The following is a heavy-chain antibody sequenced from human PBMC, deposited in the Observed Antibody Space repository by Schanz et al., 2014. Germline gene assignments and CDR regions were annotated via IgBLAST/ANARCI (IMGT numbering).Heavy chain of an antibody. J-gene: IGHJ4*02. CDR2: IYSGGST. V-gene: IGHV3-66*01. CDR3: ARGGRDGIRASNYFDS. D-gene: IGHD3-10*01. CDR1: GFIVSDNY. Sequence: DVQLVESGGGLVQPGGSLRLSCAASGFIVSDNYMHWVRQAPGKGLEWVSVIYSGGSTYYADSVKGRFSVSGDNSKNTLYFQLNSLRAEDTAVYYCARGGRDGIRASNYFDSWGQGTLVVDSS.